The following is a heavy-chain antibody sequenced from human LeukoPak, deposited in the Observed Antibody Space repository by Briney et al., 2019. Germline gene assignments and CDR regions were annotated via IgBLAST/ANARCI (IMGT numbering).Heavy chain of an antibody. J-gene: IGHJ3*02. V-gene: IGHV3-23*01. Sequence: GGTLRLSCAASGFTFSAHGMNWVRQSPGRGLGWVSGIGGSGGFITYYADSVKGRFTVSRDNSKDTMYLQMNGLRAEDTAVYYCARELYYYDSRHAFDIWGQGTMVTVSS. CDR3: ARELYYYDSRHAFDI. D-gene: IGHD3-22*01. CDR1: GFTFSAHG. CDR2: IGGSGGFIT.